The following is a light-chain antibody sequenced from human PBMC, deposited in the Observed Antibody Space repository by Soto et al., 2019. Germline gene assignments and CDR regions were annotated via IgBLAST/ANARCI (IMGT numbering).Light chain of an antibody. Sequence: DIQVTQSPSTLSASEGDRVTITCRASQSISSWLAWYQQTPGKAPKLLIFDASSLETGVPSRFSGSGSGTDFTLTITSLQPDDFATYYCQQYNSYPSTFGQGTRVEV. CDR2: DAS. J-gene: IGKJ1*01. CDR1: QSISSW. V-gene: IGKV1-5*01. CDR3: QQYNSYPST.